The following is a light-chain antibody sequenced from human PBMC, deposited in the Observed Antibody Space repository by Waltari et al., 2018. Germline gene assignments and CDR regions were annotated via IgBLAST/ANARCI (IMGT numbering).Light chain of an antibody. Sequence: EIVLTQSPATLSLSPGERATLSCWASQSVRSDIAWYQQKPGQAPRLLIYDTYYRAPGIPARFSGSGSGTDFTLTISSLEPEDSAVYYCQQRKNWPPLTFGGGTKVEIK. CDR2: DTY. CDR1: QSVRSD. J-gene: IGKJ4*01. V-gene: IGKV3-11*01. CDR3: QQRKNWPPLT.